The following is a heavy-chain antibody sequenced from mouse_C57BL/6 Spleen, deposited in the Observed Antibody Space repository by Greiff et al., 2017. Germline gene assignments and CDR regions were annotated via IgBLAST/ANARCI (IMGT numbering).Heavy chain of an antibody. J-gene: IGHJ2*01. Sequence: EVQLQQSGPELVKPGASVKISCKASGYTFTDYYMNWVKQSHGKSLEWIGDINPNNGGTSYNQKFKGKATLTVGKSSSTAYMELRNLTSEDSAVYYGSRWETAHFDYWGQGTTPTVSS. CDR2: INPNNGGT. CDR1: GYTFTDYY. V-gene: IGHV1-26*01. CDR3: SRWETAHFDY. D-gene: IGHD3-1*01.